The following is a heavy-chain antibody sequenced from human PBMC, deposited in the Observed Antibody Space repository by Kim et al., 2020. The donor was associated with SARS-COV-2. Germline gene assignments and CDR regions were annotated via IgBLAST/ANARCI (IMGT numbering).Heavy chain of an antibody. CDR1: GFTFSSYA. Sequence: GGSLRLSCAASGFTFSSYAMHWVRQAPGKGLEWVAVIWYDGSNKYYADSVKGRFTIFRDNSKNTLYLQMNSPRAEDTAVYYCAKAGVDIWGQGTMVTVSS. CDR3: AKAGVDI. J-gene: IGHJ3*02. V-gene: IGHV3-33*06. CDR2: IWYDGSNK.